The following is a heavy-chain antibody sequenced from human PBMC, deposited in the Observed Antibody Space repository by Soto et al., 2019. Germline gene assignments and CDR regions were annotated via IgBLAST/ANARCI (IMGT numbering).Heavy chain of an antibody. D-gene: IGHD3-10*01. CDR3: AKNYYFDC. V-gene: IGHV3-23*01. Sequence: EVQLLDSGGGLVQPGGSLRLSCEASGFTFSSYAMSWVRQAPGKGLEWVSSINRNGGSANYAYSVKGRFTISRDDSKNILSLQMNSLRAEDTAIYYCAKNYYFDCWGQGTLVTVSS. CDR1: GFTFSSYA. J-gene: IGHJ4*02. CDR2: INRNGGSA.